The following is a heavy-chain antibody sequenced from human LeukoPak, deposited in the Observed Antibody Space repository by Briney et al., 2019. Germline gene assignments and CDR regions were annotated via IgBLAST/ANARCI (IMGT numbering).Heavy chain of an antibody. Sequence: SETLSLTCTVSGGSIISYYWSWIRQPAGKGLEWIGRIYISGSTNYNPSLKSRVTMSVDTSKNQFSLKLSSVTAADTAVYYCARREYCSSTSCYLLGDDYWGQGTLVTVSS. V-gene: IGHV4-4*07. J-gene: IGHJ4*02. D-gene: IGHD2-2*01. CDR3: ARREYCSSTSCYLLGDDY. CDR2: IYISGST. CDR1: GGSIISYY.